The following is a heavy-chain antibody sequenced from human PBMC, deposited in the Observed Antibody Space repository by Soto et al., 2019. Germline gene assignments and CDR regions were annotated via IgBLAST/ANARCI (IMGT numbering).Heavy chain of an antibody. CDR2: IDPSDSYT. Sequence: PGESLKISCKGSGYSFTSYWISWVRQMPGKGLEWMGRIDPSDSYTNYSPSFQGHVTISADKSISTAYLQWSSLKASDTAMYYCARKRRDYYYFDFWGQGTPVTVSS. CDR3: ARKRRDYYYFDF. J-gene: IGHJ4*02. CDR1: GYSFTSYW. D-gene: IGHD4-17*01. V-gene: IGHV5-10-1*01.